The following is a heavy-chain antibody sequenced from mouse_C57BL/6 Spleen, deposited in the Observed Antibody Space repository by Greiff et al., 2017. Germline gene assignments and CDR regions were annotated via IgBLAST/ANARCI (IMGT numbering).Heavy chain of an antibody. CDR3: ERQSGSYDYYAMDY. CDR2: IRSKSNNYAT. J-gene: IGHJ4*01. V-gene: IGHV10-1*01. CDR1: GFSFNTYA. D-gene: IGHD6-5*01. Sequence: EVHLVESGGGLVQPKGSLKLSCAASGFSFNTYAMNWVRQAPGKGLEWVARIRSKSNNYATYYADSVKDRFTNSRDDSESMLYLQMNNLKAEDTAMYYCERQSGSYDYYAMDYWGQGTSVTVSS.